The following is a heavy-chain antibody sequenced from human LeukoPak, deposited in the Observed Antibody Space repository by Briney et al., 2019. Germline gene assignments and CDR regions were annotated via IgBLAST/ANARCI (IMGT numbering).Heavy chain of an antibody. V-gene: IGHV3-23*01. CDR3: AKDTSYYRYFDY. D-gene: IGHD1-26*01. J-gene: IGHJ4*02. CDR1: GFTLTNHG. CDR2: ITGTGGR. Sequence: GGSLRLSCAVSGFTLTNHGVSWVRQAPGKGLEWVSIITGTGGRYYGDSVKGRFILSRDNSKNTVYMQMNSLRAEDTAVYYCAKDTSYYRYFDYWGQGTLVTVSS.